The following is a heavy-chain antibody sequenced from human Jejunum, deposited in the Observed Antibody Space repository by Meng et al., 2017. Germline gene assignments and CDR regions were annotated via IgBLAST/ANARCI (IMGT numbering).Heavy chain of an antibody. J-gene: IGHJ4*02. CDR2: ISYSGST. CDR1: GASISSSGYY. V-gene: IGHV4-39*07. Sequence: GSLRLSCSVSGASISSSGYYWGWIRQPPGRGLAWFGTISYSGSTNYNPSVRSRVTISEDTSKNHFSLKLSSVTAADAAVYYCARVAYDSSGYYFDYWGQGELVTVSS. CDR3: ARVAYDSSGYYFDY. D-gene: IGHD3-22*01.